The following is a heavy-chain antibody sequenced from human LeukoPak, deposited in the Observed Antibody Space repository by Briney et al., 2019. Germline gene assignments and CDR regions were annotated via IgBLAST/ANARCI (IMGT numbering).Heavy chain of an antibody. CDR3: ARDRTERAAAGPGY. Sequence: GGSLRLSCAASGFTFSSYSMNWVRQAPGKGLEWVSSISSSSSYIYYADSVKGRFTISRDNAKNSLYLQMNSLRAEDTAVYYCARDRTERAAAGPGYWGQGTLVTVSS. CDR1: GFTFSSYS. V-gene: IGHV3-21*01. J-gene: IGHJ4*02. CDR2: ISSSSSYI. D-gene: IGHD6-13*01.